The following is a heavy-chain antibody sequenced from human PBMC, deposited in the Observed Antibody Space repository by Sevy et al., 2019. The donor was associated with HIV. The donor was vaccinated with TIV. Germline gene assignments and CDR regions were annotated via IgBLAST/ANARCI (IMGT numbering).Heavy chain of an antibody. D-gene: IGHD1-26*01. CDR3: ARGDGTGRCFDS. J-gene: IGHJ4*02. V-gene: IGHV1-46*02. Sequence: ASVKVSCKASGYNFNNYYIHWVRQAPGQGLQWMGVINPTSSSTYYSPKFQGRVTMTRETSTSTVSLDLSSLRTEDTAVYYCARGDGTGRCFDSWGQGTLVTVSS. CDR1: GYNFNNYY. CDR2: INPTSSST.